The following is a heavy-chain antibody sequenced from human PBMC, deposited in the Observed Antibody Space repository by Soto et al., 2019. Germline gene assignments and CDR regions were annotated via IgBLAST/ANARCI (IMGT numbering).Heavy chain of an antibody. V-gene: IGHV2-5*02. CDR2: IYWDDDE. CDR3: AHIPIVVSGTRGSPWFDP. D-gene: IGHD6-19*01. CDR1: GFSLSTSGVG. Sequence: SGPTLVNPTQTLTLTCTFSGFSLSTSGVGVGWIRQPPGKALEWLALIYWDDDERYSPSLTSRLTITKDTSKTQVVLTMTNMDPVDTATYYCAHIPIVVSGTRGSPWFDPWGQGTLVTVSS. J-gene: IGHJ5*02.